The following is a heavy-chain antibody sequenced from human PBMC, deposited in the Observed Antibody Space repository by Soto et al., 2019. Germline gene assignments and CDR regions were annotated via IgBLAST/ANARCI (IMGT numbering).Heavy chain of an antibody. CDR3: ARDGHGMDV. J-gene: IGHJ6*02. CDR2: IFFTGST. V-gene: IGHV4-61*01. CDR1: GGSVSTGNYN. Sequence: SETLSLTSSVSGGSVSTGNYNWSWVRQTPGKVLEWIGNIFFTGSTHYNPSLTSRVTISVDTSKNQFSLELRSVTAADTAVYYCARDGHGMDVWGQGTTVTVSS.